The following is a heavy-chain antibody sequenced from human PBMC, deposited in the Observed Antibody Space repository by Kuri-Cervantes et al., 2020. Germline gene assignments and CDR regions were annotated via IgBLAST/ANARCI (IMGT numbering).Heavy chain of an antibody. J-gene: IGHJ6*02. Sequence: GGSLRLSCAASGFTVSSNYMSWVRQAPGKGLEWVSVIYSGGSTYYADSVKGRFTISRDNSKNTLYLQMNSLRAEDTAVYYCARDMTHPMATIIAYYYYGLDVWGQGTTVTVSS. D-gene: IGHD5-24*01. V-gene: IGHV3-53*01. CDR2: IYSGGST. CDR1: GFTVSSNY. CDR3: ARDMTHPMATIIAYYYYGLDV.